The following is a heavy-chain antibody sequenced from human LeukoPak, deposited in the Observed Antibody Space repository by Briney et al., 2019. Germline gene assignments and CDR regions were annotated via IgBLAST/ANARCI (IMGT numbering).Heavy chain of an antibody. Sequence: EASETLSLTCTVSSGSIGSSSNSWGWIRQAPGKGLEWIGNVYYSGSTFYNPSLKSRVTISVDTSKNQFSLKLRSVTAADTAIYYCARASFNVVFGNWFDPWGQGTLVTVSS. D-gene: IGHD2-8*01. CDR1: SGSIGSSSNS. J-gene: IGHJ5*02. CDR2: VYYSGST. CDR3: ARASFNVVFGNWFDP. V-gene: IGHV4-39*01.